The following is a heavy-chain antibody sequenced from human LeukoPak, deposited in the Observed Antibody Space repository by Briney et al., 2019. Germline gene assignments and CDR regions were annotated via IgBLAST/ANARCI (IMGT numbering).Heavy chain of an antibody. CDR1: GYTFTGYY. J-gene: IGHJ4*02. D-gene: IGHD3/OR15-3a*01. Sequence: VASVKVSCKASGYTFTGYYMHWVRQAPGQGLEWMGWINPKTGGTNYTQKFQGRVTLTRDMSINTAYLEVSSLNSDDTAVYYCARDWVAPTVDATGFYTHLDYWGQGTLVIVSS. V-gene: IGHV1-2*02. CDR2: INPKTGGT. CDR3: ARDWVAPTVDATGFYTHLDY.